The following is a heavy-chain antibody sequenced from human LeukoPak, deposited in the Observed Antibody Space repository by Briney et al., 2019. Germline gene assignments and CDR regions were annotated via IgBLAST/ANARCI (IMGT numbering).Heavy chain of an antibody. CDR3: ARGCEDCSSTSSAFDI. V-gene: IGHV3-30-3*01. D-gene: IGHD2-2*01. CDR1: GFTFSSYA. CDR2: ISYDGSNK. Sequence: GGSLRLSCAASGFTFSSYAMHWVRQAPGKGLEWVSVISYDGSNKYYADSVKGRFTISRDNSKNTLYLQMNSLRAEDTAVYYCARGCEDCSSTSSAFDIWGQGTMVTVSS. J-gene: IGHJ3*02.